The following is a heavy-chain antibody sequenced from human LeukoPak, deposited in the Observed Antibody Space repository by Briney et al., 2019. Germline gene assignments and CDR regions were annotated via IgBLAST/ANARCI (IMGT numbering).Heavy chain of an antibody. CDR1: GFTFSTYE. V-gene: IGHV3-48*03. D-gene: IGHD3-9*01. CDR3: AREGDTILDY. Sequence: PGGSLRLSCAASGFTFSTYEMNWVRQAPGKVLEWVSYISTSDRTIYYADSVKGRFTISRDNAKNSLYLQMNSLRAEDTAVYYCAREGDTILDYWGQGTLVTVSS. J-gene: IGHJ4*02. CDR2: ISTSDRTI.